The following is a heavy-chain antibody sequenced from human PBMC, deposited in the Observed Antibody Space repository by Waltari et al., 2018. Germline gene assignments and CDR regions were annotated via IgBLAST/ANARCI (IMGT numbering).Heavy chain of an antibody. Sequence: QLQLQESGPGLVKPSETLSLPCPGPGGPISRVNYYGGWLRQPPGKGRDWIASIYHSGSTYYNPSLKSRVTISVDTSKNQFSLKLTSVTAADTAVYYCARIYGSGSPIPSVDYWGQGTLVTVSS. J-gene: IGHJ4*02. V-gene: IGHV4-39*01. CDR1: GGPISRVNYY. D-gene: IGHD3-10*01. CDR2: IYHSGST. CDR3: ARIYGSGSPIPSVDY.